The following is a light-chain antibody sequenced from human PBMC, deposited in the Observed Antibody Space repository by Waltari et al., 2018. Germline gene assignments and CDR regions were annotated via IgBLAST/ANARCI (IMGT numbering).Light chain of an antibody. Sequence: QLVLTRSPSASASLGASVKLTCTLSSGHSSNVIAWLQQQPEKGPRFLMKVNSDGPHSKGDEIPDRFSGSSSGAERYLTISSLQSEDEADYYCQTGGHGTWVFGGGTKLTVL. J-gene: IGLJ3*02. CDR3: QTGGHGTWV. CDR1: SGHSSNV. V-gene: IGLV4-69*01. CDR2: VNSDGPH.